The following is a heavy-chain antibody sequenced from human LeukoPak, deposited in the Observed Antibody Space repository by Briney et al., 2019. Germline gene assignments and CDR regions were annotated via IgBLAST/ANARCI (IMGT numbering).Heavy chain of an antibody. Sequence: GGSLRLSCAASGFTFGSYSMNWVRQAPGKGLEWVSAISGSGGSTYYADSVKGRFTISRDNSKNTLYLQMNSLRAEDTSIYFCAKALEQETVIALDSWGQGTLVTVSS. CDR2: ISGSGGST. CDR1: GFTFGSYS. V-gene: IGHV3-23*01. D-gene: IGHD6-13*01. J-gene: IGHJ4*02. CDR3: AKALEQETVIALDS.